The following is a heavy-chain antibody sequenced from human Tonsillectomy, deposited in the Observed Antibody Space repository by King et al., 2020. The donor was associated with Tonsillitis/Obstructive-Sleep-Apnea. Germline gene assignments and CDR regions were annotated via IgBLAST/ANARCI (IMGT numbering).Heavy chain of an antibody. V-gene: IGHV4-34*01. J-gene: IGHJ1*01. CDR3: ARSGSTSPKSVAAAGSSLKYFQH. Sequence: VQLPQWGAGLLKPSETLSLTCAVYGGSFSGYYWSWIRQPPGKGLEWIGEINHSGSTNYNPSLKSRVTISVDTSKNQFSLKLSSVTAADTAVYYCARSGSTSPKSVAAAGSSLKYFQHWGQGTLVTVSS. D-gene: IGHD6-13*01. CDR2: INHSGST. CDR1: GGSFSGYY.